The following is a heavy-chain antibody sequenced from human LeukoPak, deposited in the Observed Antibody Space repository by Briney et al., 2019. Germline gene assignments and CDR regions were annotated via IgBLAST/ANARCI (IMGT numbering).Heavy chain of an antibody. J-gene: IGHJ4*02. CDR1: GYTLTELS. D-gene: IGHD3-10*01. V-gene: IGHV1-24*01. CDR2: FDPEDGET. CDR3: ATAIRFGDLGGYYFDY. Sequence: ASVKVSCKVSGYTLTELSMHWVRQAPGKGLEWMGGFDPEDGETIYAQKFQGRVTMTEDTSTDTAYMELSSLRSEDTAVYYCATAIRFGDLGGYYFDYWGQGNLVTVSS.